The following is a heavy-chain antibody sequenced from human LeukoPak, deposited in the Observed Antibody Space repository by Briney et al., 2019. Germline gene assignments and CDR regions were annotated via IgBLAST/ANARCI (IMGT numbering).Heavy chain of an antibody. J-gene: IGHJ3*02. D-gene: IGHD3-22*01. CDR1: GGSISSGSYY. Sequence: SETLSLTCTVSGGSISSGSYYWSWIRQPAGKGLEWIGRIYTSGSTNYNPSLKSRVTISVDTSKNQFSLKLSSVTAADTAVYYCARDPLYYYDSPKTSARAQDAFDIWGQGTMVTVSS. CDR2: IYTSGST. V-gene: IGHV4-61*02. CDR3: ARDPLYYYDSPKTSARAQDAFDI.